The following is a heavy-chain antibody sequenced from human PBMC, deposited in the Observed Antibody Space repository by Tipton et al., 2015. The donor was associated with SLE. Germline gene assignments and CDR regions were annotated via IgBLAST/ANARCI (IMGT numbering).Heavy chain of an antibody. V-gene: IGHV1-69*05. CDR2: IIPIFGPP. CDR3: ATSDYGSHSYPLDF. CDR1: GESLSTLL. Sequence: QLVQSGAVVRQPGSSVKVTCKASGESLSTLLIGWVRQAPGQGLEWMGGIIPIFGPPNYADKFQDRVTIGTDDSTNTAYMQLDSLRSEDTAFYYCATSDYGSHSYPLDFWGQGTLVTVSS. J-gene: IGHJ3*01. D-gene: IGHD3-10*01.